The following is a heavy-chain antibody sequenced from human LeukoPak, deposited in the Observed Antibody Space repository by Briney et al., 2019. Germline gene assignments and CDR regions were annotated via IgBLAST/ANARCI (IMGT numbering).Heavy chain of an antibody. D-gene: IGHD2-15*01. CDR1: GGSISSYY. CDR3: ARTYCSGGSCHFDY. J-gene: IGHJ4*02. CDR2: IYYSGNT. Sequence: PSETLSLTCTVSGGSISSYYWSWIRQPAGKGLEWIGYIYYSGNTDSNPSLKSRVTISVDTSKNQFSLKLSSVTAADTAVYYCARTYCSGGSCHFDYWGQGTLVTVSS. V-gene: IGHV4-59*08.